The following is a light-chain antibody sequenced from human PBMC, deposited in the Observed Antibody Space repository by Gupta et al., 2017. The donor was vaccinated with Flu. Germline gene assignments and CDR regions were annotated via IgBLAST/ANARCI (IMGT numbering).Light chain of an antibody. J-gene: IGKJ2*01. V-gene: IGKV2-28*01. Sequence: DIVMTQSPISLSVTLGEPASISCRSGQSPLNRGNYFFLDWYLQRPGQSPQLLIYLGSSRASGVPDRFSGAGSGSDFTLSISRVEAEDVGVYYCMQSLQAPYTFGQGTKLEIK. CDR1: QSPLNRGNYFF. CDR2: LGS. CDR3: MQSLQAPYT.